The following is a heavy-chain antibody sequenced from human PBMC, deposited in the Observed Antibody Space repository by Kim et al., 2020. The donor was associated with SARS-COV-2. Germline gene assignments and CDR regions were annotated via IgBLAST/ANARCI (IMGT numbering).Heavy chain of an antibody. Sequence: YAGDERGRVTTSRDNPKSTVYLQMNSLRAEDTAVYYCAGICGTTSCSDDYWGQGTLVTVSS. J-gene: IGHJ4*02. V-gene: IGHV3-23*01. D-gene: IGHD2-2*01. CDR3: AGICGTTSCSDDY.